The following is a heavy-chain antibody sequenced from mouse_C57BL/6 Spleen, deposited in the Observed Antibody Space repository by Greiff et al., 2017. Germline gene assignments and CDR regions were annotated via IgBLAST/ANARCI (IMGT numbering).Heavy chain of an antibody. CDR3: ARRGSNSYYFDY. D-gene: IGHD2-5*01. CDR2: IYPRSGNT. J-gene: IGHJ2*01. V-gene: IGHV1-81*01. CDR1: GYTFTSYG. Sequence: QVQLQQSGAELARPGASVTLSCKASGYTFTSYGISWVKQRTGQGLEWIGEIYPRSGNTYYNEKFKGKATLTADKSSSTAYMELRSLTSEDSAVYFCARRGSNSYYFDYWGQGTTLTVSS.